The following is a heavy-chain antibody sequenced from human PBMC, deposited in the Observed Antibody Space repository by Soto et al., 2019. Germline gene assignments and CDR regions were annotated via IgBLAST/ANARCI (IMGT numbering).Heavy chain of an antibody. J-gene: IGHJ4*02. CDR1: GGSISSYY. V-gene: IGHV4-59*12. CDR2: IYYSGST. D-gene: IGHD1-26*01. Sequence: QVQLQESGPGLVKPSETLSLTCTVSGGSISSYYWSWIRQPPGKGLEWIGYIYYSGSTNYNPSLKGGVTIAAHTCKNQFALRLSSVTAADAAVYYCAGEGSGRYSPLDFWGQGTVVTVSS. CDR3: AGEGSGRYSPLDF.